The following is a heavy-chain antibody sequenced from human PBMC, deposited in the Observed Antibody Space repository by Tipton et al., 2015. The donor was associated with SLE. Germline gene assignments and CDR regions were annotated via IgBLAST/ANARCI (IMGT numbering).Heavy chain of an antibody. Sequence: GLVKPSETLSLTCAVSGGSISSSDWWTWVRQPPGKGLECIGEIYHSGSTNYNPSLKSRVAISVDTSKNQFSLRLSSVTAADSAVYYCARYELWFGNYCWGQGTLVTVSS. CDR1: GGSISSSDW. J-gene: IGHJ4*02. CDR2: IYHSGST. CDR3: ARYELWFGNYC. V-gene: IGHV4-4*02. D-gene: IGHD3-10*01.